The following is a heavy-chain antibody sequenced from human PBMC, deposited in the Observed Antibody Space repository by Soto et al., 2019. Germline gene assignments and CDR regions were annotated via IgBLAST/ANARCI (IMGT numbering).Heavy chain of an antibody. Sequence: GASVKVSCKASGYTFTSYGISWVRQAPGQGLEWMGWISAYNGNTNYAQKLQGRVTMTTDTSTSTAYMELRSLRSDDTAVYYCARGGYDFWSGYYSPYYYYMDVWGKGTTVTVSS. V-gene: IGHV1-18*01. CDR3: ARGGYDFWSGYYSPYYYYMDV. CDR2: ISAYNGNT. J-gene: IGHJ6*03. D-gene: IGHD3-3*01. CDR1: GYTFTSYG.